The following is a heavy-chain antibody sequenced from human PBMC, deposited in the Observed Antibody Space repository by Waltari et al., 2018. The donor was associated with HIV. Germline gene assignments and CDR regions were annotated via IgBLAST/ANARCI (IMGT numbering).Heavy chain of an antibody. CDR1: GFTFDDYA. D-gene: IGHD2-15*01. J-gene: IGHJ6*02. CDR2: ITWNSGRT. CDR3: AKSDIDYGMDV. V-gene: IGHV3-9*01. Sequence: EVQLVESGGGLVQPDRSLRLSCADAGFTFDDYAMHWVRQVPGKGLEWVSGITWNSGRTGYADSVKGRFIISRDNAKNSLYLQMNSLRVEDTALYYCAKSDIDYGMDVWGQGTTVTVSS.